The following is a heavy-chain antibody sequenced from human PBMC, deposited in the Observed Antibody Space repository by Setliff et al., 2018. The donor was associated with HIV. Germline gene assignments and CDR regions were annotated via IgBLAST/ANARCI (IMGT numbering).Heavy chain of an antibody. D-gene: IGHD3-16*02. V-gene: IGHV1-2*06. CDR2: ITPNSGGT. CDR3: ARDTENLFISCHRYFDY. J-gene: IGHJ4*02. CDR1: GYTFTDHY. Sequence: ASVKVSCKASGYTFTDHYMHWVRQAPGQGLEWMGRITPNSGGTNYARKFQDRVTMTRDTSISTAYMELSRLTSDDTAVYYFARDTENLFISCHRYFDYWGPGTLVTVS.